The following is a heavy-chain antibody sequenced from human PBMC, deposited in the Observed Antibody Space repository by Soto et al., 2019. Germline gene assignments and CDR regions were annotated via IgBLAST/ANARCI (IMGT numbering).Heavy chain of an antibody. CDR3: ARDRDYYDSSGSPSPYYYYGMDV. J-gene: IGHJ6*02. Sequence: ASVKVSCKASGYTFTSYYMHRVRQAPGQGLEWMGIINPSGGSTSYAQKFQGRVTMTRDTSTSTVYMELSSLRSEDTAVYYCARDRDYYDSSGSPSPYYYYGMDVWGQGTTVTVSS. V-gene: IGHV1-46*01. CDR1: GYTFTSYY. D-gene: IGHD3-22*01. CDR2: INPSGGST.